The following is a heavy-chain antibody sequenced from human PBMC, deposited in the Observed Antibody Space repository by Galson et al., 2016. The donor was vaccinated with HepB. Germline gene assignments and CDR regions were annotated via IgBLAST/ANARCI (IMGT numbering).Heavy chain of an antibody. D-gene: IGHD4-23*01. Sequence: SLRLSCAASGFAFSSHWMHWVRRDLGKGLVWVSRINSDGTISNYADSVKGRFTISRDNAKNTLYLQMNSLRAEDTAVYFCVRDHSVVPTTAYNWFDPWGQGTRVTVSS. CDR3: VRDHSVVPTTAYNWFDP. J-gene: IGHJ5*02. CDR1: GFAFSSHW. CDR2: INSDGTIS. V-gene: IGHV3-74*01.